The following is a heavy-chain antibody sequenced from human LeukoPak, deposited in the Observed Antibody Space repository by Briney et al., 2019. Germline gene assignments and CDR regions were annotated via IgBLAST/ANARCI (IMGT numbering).Heavy chain of an antibody. D-gene: IGHD3-22*01. Sequence: PGGSLRLSCAASGFTFSSYAMHWVRQAPGKGLEWVSAISGSGGSTYYADSVKGRFTISRDNSKNTLYLQMNSLRVEDTAVYYCAKYTGPTVVVLMVTGGFDYWGQGTLVTVSS. CDR3: AKYTGPTVVVLMVTGGFDY. CDR1: GFTFSSYA. V-gene: IGHV3-23*01. J-gene: IGHJ4*02. CDR2: ISGSGGST.